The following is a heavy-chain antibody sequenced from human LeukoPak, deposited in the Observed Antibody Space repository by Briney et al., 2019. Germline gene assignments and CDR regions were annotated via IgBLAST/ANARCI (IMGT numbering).Heavy chain of an antibody. Sequence: QTSETLSLTCTVSGGSISSSSYYWGWIRQPPGKGLEWIGSIYTRGSTNYNPSLKSRVTMSVDTSTNQFSLKLSSVTAADTAVYYCASLYCSGGRCYFDYWGQGTLVTVSS. J-gene: IGHJ4*02. CDR1: GGSISSSSYY. D-gene: IGHD2-15*01. V-gene: IGHV4-39*07. CDR3: ASLYCSGGRCYFDY. CDR2: IYTRGST.